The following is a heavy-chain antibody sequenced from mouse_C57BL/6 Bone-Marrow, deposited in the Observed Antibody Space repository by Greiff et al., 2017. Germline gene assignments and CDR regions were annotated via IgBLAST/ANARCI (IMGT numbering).Heavy chain of an antibody. Sequence: QVQLQQPGAELVMPGASVKLSCKASGYTFTSYWMHWVKQRPGQGLEWIGEIDPSDSYTNYNQKFKGKSTLTVDKSSSTAYMQLSSLTSEDSAVYYCARGLLRYGSDDWGQGTTLTVSS. CDR1: GYTFTSYW. D-gene: IGHD1-1*01. V-gene: IGHV1-69*01. CDR3: ARGLLRYGSDD. CDR2: IDPSDSYT. J-gene: IGHJ2*01.